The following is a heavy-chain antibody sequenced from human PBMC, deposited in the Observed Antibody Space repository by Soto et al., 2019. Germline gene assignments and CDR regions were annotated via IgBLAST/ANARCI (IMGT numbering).Heavy chain of an antibody. D-gene: IGHD2-15*01. Sequence: QVQLVQSGAEVKKPGASAKVSCKASGYTFTSYGISWVRQAPGQGLEWMGWISAYNGNTNDAQKLQGRVTMTTDTATSTAYMELRSLRSADTAVYYCARERYCSGGSCYSRWFDPWGQGTLVTVSS. CDR1: GYTFTSYG. CDR3: ARERYCSGGSCYSRWFDP. CDR2: ISAYNGNT. J-gene: IGHJ5*02. V-gene: IGHV1-18*01.